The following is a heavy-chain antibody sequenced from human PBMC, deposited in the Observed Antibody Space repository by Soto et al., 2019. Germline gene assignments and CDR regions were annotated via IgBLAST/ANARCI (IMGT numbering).Heavy chain of an antibody. J-gene: IGHJ4*02. Sequence: PGESLKISCKGSGYTFTSYWIGWVRQTPGKGLEWMGIFYPGDSDTRYSPSFEGQVTISADKSISTAYLQWTSLKASDTAMYYCAISSVAAAGFDYWGQGILVTVS. CDR1: GYTFTSYW. V-gene: IGHV5-51*01. CDR2: FYPGDSDT. CDR3: AISSVAAAGFDY. D-gene: IGHD6-13*01.